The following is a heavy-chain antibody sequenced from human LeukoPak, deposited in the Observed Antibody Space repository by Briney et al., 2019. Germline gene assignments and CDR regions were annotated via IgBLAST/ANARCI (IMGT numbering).Heavy chain of an antibody. J-gene: IGHJ4*01. CDR1: GYTFSNYG. D-gene: IGHD1-1*01. CDR2: ITAYNGNR. V-gene: IGHV1-18*01. Sequence: ASVKVSCKTSGYTFSNYGISWVRQAPGQGLEWMGWITAYNGNRLCAQRFQGRITLTTDTSTSTSYMELRSLEYDDTAIYYCARDNDKVVDHWGQGTLVTVSS. CDR3: ARDNDKVVDH.